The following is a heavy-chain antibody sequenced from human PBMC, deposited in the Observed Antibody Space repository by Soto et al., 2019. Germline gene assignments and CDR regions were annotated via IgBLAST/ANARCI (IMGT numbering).Heavy chain of an antibody. V-gene: IGHV1-69*01. CDR1: GGTFSKDA. J-gene: IGHJ6*02. D-gene: IGHD1-1*01. Sequence: QVQLVQSGAEVKKPGSSVTVSCKTSGGTFSKDAINWVRQAPGQGLEWMGLLIPVFGSPIYAQKFKGSIRITTDESPSTAFMDLRCLRSEDTAVYYCTRVLGYTFEPGKTRYYAMDVWGQGTTVSVSS. CDR3: TRVLGYTFEPGKTRYYAMDV. CDR2: LIPVFGSP.